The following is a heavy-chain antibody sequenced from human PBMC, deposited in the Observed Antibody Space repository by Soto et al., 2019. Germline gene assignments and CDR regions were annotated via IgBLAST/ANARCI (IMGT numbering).Heavy chain of an antibody. V-gene: IGHV1-69*12. D-gene: IGHD3-22*01. CDR3: AKHYDNWDYYCGMDV. J-gene: IGHJ6*02. CDR2: IIPIFGTA. CDR1: GGTFSSYA. Sequence: QVQLVQSGAEVKKPGSSVKVSCKASGGTFSSYAISWVRQAPGQGLEWMGGIIPIFGTADYAQKFQGRVTXPADESTSTAYMELSSLRSEDTAVYYCAKHYDNWDYYCGMDVWGQGTTVTVSS.